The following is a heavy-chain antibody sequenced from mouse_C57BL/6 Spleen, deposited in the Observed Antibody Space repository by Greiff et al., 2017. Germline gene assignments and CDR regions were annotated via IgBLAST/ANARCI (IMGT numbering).Heavy chain of an antibody. CDR2: ISSGGDYI. J-gene: IGHJ4*01. V-gene: IGHV5-9-1*02. CDR3: TRVGPDYYAMDD. CDR1: GFTFSSYA. Sequence: EVQRVESGEGLVKPGGSLKLSCAASGFTFSSYAMSWVRQTPEKRLEWVAYISSGGDYIYYADTVKGRFTISRDNARNTLYLQMSSRKSEDTAMYYCTRVGPDYYAMDDWGQGTSVTVST.